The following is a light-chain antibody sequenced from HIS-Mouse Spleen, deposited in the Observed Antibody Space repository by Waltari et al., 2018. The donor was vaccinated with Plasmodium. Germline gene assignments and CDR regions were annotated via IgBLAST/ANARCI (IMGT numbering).Light chain of an antibody. V-gene: IGLV3-10*01. CDR3: YSTDSSGNHRV. Sequence: SYELTQPPSLSVSPGQTARITCSGDALPKKYAYRYQQKSGQAPVLVIYEDSKRPPGIPERFSGSSSGTMATLTISGAQVEDEADYYCYSTDSSGNHRVFGGGTKLTVL. CDR1: ALPKKY. CDR2: EDS. J-gene: IGLJ3*02.